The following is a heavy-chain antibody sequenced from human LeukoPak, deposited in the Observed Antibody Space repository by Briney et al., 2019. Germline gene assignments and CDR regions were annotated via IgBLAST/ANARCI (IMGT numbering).Heavy chain of an antibody. CDR1: GGSFSGYY. D-gene: IGHD3-10*01. CDR3: ARGSILYYYGSGSYCPRRYYFDY. Sequence: KASETLSLTCAVYGGSFSGYYWSWIRQPPGKGLEWIGEINHSGSTNYNPSLKSRVTISVDTSKNQFSLKLSSVTAADTAVYYCARGSILYYYGSGSYCPRRYYFDYWGQGTLVTVSS. CDR2: INHSGST. V-gene: IGHV4-34*01. J-gene: IGHJ4*02.